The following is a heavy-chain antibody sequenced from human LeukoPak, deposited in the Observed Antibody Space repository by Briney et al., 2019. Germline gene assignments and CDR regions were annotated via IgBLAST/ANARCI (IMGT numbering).Heavy chain of an antibody. D-gene: IGHD6-19*01. Sequence: GGSLRLSCAASGFTFSNAWMSWVRQPPGKGLEWVGRIKRKTDGGTTDYAAPVKGRFTISRDDSKNTLYLQMNSLKTEDTAVYYCTTGIAVAGPDYWGQGTLVTVSS. CDR2: IKRKTDGGTT. J-gene: IGHJ4*02. CDR3: TTGIAVAGPDY. CDR1: GFTFSNAW. V-gene: IGHV3-15*01.